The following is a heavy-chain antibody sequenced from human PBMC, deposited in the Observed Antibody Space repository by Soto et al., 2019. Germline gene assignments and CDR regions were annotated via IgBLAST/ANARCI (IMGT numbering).Heavy chain of an antibody. J-gene: IGHJ4*02. CDR1: GFRFNIYS. D-gene: IGHD6-19*01. V-gene: IGHV3-48*02. CDR2: ITSDTNTI. Sequence: EVQLVESGGGLVQPGGSLRLSCTASGFRFNIYSMNWIRQAPGKGLEWFAYITSDTNTIKYAESVRGRFTISRDNGKNSVDLQMNSLRDEDTAVYYCARSVEGHFDYWGQGTVVTVSS. CDR3: ARSVEGHFDY.